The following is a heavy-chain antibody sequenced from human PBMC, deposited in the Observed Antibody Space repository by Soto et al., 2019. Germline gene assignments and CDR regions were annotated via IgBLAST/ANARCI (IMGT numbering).Heavy chain of an antibody. Sequence: QVVLLESGGGVVEPGRSLRLSCVTSGITFSSYSMHWVRQAPGKGLEWVSSISFDGSHKNYADSVRGRFTISRDNSKNTLFLQMTGLRGEDTAVYRWAKYSARRFDYWGQGTLVTVS. CDR2: ISFDGSHK. V-gene: IGHV3-30*18. CDR1: GITFSSYS. J-gene: IGHJ4*02. CDR3: AKYSARRFDY. D-gene: IGHD2-15*01.